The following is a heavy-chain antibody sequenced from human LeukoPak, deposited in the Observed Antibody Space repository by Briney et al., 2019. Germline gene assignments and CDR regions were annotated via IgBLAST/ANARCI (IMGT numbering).Heavy chain of an antibody. CDR1: GGSFSGYY. J-gene: IGHJ6*03. CDR3: ARGGGGSYFRNYYYYMDV. V-gene: IGHV4-34*01. Sequence: SETLSLTCAVYGGSFSGYYWSWIRQPPGKGLEWIGEINHSGSTNYNPSLKSRVTISVDTSKNQFSLKLSSATAADTAVYYCARGGGGSYFRNYYYYMDVWGKGTTVTVSS. CDR2: INHSGST. D-gene: IGHD1-26*01.